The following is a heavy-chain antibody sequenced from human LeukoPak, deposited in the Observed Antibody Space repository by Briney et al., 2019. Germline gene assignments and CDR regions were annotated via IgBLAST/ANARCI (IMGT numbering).Heavy chain of an antibody. CDR2: INPNSGGT. CDR1: GYMFTGYY. V-gene: IGHV1-2*02. D-gene: IGHD2-21*02. J-gene: IGHJ4*02. CDR3: ARGHCSGDCFTLFDY. Sequence: GASVKVSCKASGYMFTGYYMHWVRQAPGQGLEWMGWINPNSGGTNYAQKFQGRVTMTRDTSISTAYMELSSLRSDDTAVYYCARGHCSGDCFTLFDYWGQGTLVTVSS.